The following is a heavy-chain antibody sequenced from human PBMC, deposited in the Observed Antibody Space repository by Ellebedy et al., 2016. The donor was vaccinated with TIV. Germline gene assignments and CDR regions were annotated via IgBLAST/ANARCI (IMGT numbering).Heavy chain of an antibody. D-gene: IGHD3-10*01. J-gene: IGHJ4*02. CDR3: AMNGESLSN. CDR2: INHSGST. Sequence: SETLSLTXAVYGGSFSGYYWSWIRQPPGKGLEWIGEINHSGSTNYNPSLKSRVTISVDTSKNQFSLKLSSVTAADTAVYYCAMNGESLSNWGQGTLVTVSS. CDR1: GGSFSGYY. V-gene: IGHV4-34*01.